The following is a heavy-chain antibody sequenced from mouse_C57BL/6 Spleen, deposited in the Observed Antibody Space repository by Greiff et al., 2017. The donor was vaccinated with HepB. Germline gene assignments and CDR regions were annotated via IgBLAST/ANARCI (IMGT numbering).Heavy chain of an antibody. V-gene: IGHV14-4*01. CDR2: IDPENGDT. CDR1: GFNIKDDY. Sequence: VQLKESGAELVRPGASVKLSCTASGFNIKDDYMHWVKQRPEQGLEWIGWIDPENGDTEYASKFQGKATITADTSSNTAYLQLSSLTSEDTAVYYCTKAGTPFDVWGTGTTVTVSS. D-gene: IGHD4-1*01. CDR3: TKAGTPFDV. J-gene: IGHJ1*03.